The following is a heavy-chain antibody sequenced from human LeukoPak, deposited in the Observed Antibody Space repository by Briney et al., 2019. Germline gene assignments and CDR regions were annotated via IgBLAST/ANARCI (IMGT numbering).Heavy chain of an antibody. CDR1: GFTFSSSA. J-gene: IGHJ4*02. CDR3: AEDVVVVVAAKPGI. Sequence: GGSLRLSCAASGFTFSSSAMSWVRQSPGKGLKWVSSISGSGDSTYYADSVKGRFTISRDNSKNTLYLQMNSLRAEDTAVYYCAEDVVVVVAAKPGIWGQGTLVTVSS. V-gene: IGHV3-23*01. CDR2: ISGSGDST. D-gene: IGHD2-15*01.